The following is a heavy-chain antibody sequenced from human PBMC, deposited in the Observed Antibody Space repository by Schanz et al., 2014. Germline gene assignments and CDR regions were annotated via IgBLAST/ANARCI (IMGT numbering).Heavy chain of an antibody. CDR2: INVGNGNM. Sequence: QVQLVQSGAEVKKPGASVKVSCKASGYTFTSYSIHWVRQAPGQGLEWMGWINVGNGNMKYSQKFQGRVTITRDTSASTAYMELTSLRSDDTAVHYCARGRGFYDYWGQGTLVTVSS. CDR1: GYTFTSYS. CDR3: ARGRGFYDY. J-gene: IGHJ4*02. D-gene: IGHD3-10*01. V-gene: IGHV1-3*01.